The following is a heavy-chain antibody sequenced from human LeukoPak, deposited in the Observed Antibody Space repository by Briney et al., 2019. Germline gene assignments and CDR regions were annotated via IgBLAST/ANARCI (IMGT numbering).Heavy chain of an antibody. CDR2: IIPIFGTA. V-gene: IGHV1-69*01. J-gene: IGHJ6*03. D-gene: IGHD5-24*01. CDR3: ARALRERYYYYYMGV. CDR1: GGTFSSYA. Sequence: ASVKVSCKASGGTFSSYAISWVRQAPGQGLEWMGGIIPIFGTANYAQKFQGRVTITADESTSTAYMELSSLRSEDTAVYYCARALRERYYYYYMGVWGKGTTVTVSS.